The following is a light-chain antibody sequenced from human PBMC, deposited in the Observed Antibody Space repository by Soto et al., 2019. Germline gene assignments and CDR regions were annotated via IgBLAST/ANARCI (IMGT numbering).Light chain of an antibody. J-gene: IGKJ3*01. Sequence: EIVLTQSPGTLSLSPGERATLSCRASQSVSSSYLAWYQQKPGQAPRLLIYGASSRSTGIPDRFSGSGSGTDFTLTISRLEPEDFAVDYCQQYGSSSFTFGPGTKVYIK. CDR2: GAS. CDR1: QSVSSSY. CDR3: QQYGSSSFT. V-gene: IGKV3-20*01.